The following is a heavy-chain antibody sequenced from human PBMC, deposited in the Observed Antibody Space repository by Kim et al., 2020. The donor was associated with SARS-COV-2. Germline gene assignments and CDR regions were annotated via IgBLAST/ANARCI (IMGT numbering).Heavy chain of an antibody. J-gene: IGHJ4*02. CDR1: GGSISSSSYY. D-gene: IGHD6-19*01. Sequence: SETLSLTCTVSGGSISSSSYYWGWIRQPPGKGLEWIGSIYYSGSTYYNPSLKSRVTISVDTSKNQFSLKLSSVTAADTAVYYCARHPLQWLDTYYFDYWGQGTLVTVSS. V-gene: IGHV4-39*01. CDR3: ARHPLQWLDTYYFDY. CDR2: IYYSGST.